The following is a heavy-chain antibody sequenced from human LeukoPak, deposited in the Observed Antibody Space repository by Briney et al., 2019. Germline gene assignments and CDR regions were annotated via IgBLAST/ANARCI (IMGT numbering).Heavy chain of an antibody. V-gene: IGHV3-23*01. Sequence: SGGSLRLSCAASEFTFSNYGMSWVRQAPGKGLEWVSAISGSGGSTYYADSVRGRFTISRDNSKNTLYLQMNSLRAEDTAVYYCAKGHYGDFQWDFDYWGQGTLVTVSS. CDR1: EFTFSNYG. CDR3: AKGHYGDFQWDFDY. CDR2: ISGSGGST. D-gene: IGHD4-17*01. J-gene: IGHJ4*02.